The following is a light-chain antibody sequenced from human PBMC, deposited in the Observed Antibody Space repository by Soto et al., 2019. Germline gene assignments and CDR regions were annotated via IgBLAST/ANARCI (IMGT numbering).Light chain of an antibody. CDR3: QHFGSSPPKYT. CDR1: QTVSSSH. J-gene: IGKJ2*01. Sequence: EVVLTQSPGTLSLSPGERATLSCRASQTVSSSHLAWYQQKPGQAPRLLIYGASDRATDIPDRFNGSGSGTDFTLTISRLEPEDFAVYYCQHFGSSPPKYTFGQGTKLEIK. V-gene: IGKV3-20*01. CDR2: GAS.